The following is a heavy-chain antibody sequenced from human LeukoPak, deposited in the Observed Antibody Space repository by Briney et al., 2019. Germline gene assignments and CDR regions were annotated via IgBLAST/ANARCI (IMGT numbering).Heavy chain of an antibody. Sequence: PSETLSLTCTVSGGSISSSSYYWGWIRQPPGKGLEWIGSIYYSGSTYYNPSLKSRVTISVDTSKNQFSLKLSSVTAADTAVYYCAREEELGAVSDYWGQGTLVTVSS. CDR2: IYYSGST. J-gene: IGHJ4*02. CDR3: AREEELGAVSDY. D-gene: IGHD1-26*01. V-gene: IGHV4-39*07. CDR1: GGSISSSSYY.